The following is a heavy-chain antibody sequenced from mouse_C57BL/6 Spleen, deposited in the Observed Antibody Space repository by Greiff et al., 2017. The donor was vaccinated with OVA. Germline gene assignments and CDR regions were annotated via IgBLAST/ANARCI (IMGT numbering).Heavy chain of an antibody. CDR3: ARHVYYDYDGFAY. J-gene: IGHJ3*01. CDR1: GFTFSDYY. D-gene: IGHD2-4*01. V-gene: IGHV5-12*01. Sequence: DVKLVESGGGLVQPGGSLKLSCAASGFTFSDYYMYWVRQTPEKRLEWVAYISNGGGSTYYPDTVKGRFTISRDNAKNTLYLQMSRLKSEDTAMYYCARHVYYDYDGFAYWGQGTLVTVSA. CDR2: ISNGGGST.